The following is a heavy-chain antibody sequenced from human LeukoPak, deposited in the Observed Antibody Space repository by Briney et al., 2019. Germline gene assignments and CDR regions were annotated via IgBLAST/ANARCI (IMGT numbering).Heavy chain of an antibody. V-gene: IGHV4-59*01. CDR1: GGSISSYY. J-gene: IGHJ4*02. D-gene: IGHD3-3*01. Sequence: SETLSLTCTVSGGSISSYYWSWIRQPPGKELEWIGYIYYSGSTNYNPSLKSRVTISVDTSKNQFSLKLSSVTAADTAVYYCARGYDFWSGYFHFDYWGQGTLVTVSS. CDR2: IYYSGST. CDR3: ARGYDFWSGYFHFDY.